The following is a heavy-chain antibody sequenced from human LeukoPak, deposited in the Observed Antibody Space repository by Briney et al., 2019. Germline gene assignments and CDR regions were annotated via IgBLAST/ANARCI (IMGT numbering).Heavy chain of an antibody. CDR1: GYTLTELS. D-gene: IGHD3-3*01. V-gene: IGHV1-24*01. Sequence: ASVKVSCKVSGYTLTELSMHWVRQAPGKGLEWMGGFDSEDGETIYAQKFQGRVTMTEDTSTDTAYMELSSLRSEDTAVYYCATGAGPASRFLEWLLGLDVWGKGITVTVSS. CDR2: FDSEDGET. J-gene: IGHJ6*04. CDR3: ATGAGPASRFLEWLLGLDV.